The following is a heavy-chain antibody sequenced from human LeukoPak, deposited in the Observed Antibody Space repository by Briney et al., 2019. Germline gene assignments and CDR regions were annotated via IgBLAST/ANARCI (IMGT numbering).Heavy chain of an antibody. Sequence: PGGSLRHSCAASGFTFSDYYMSWIRQAPGKGLEWVSYISSSGSTIYYADSVKGRFTISRDNAKNSLYLQMNSLRAEDTAVYYCARDLHSSSLVFDYWGQGTLVTVSS. CDR1: GFTFSDYY. CDR3: ARDLHSSSLVFDY. J-gene: IGHJ4*02. CDR2: ISSSGSTI. V-gene: IGHV3-11*01. D-gene: IGHD6-6*01.